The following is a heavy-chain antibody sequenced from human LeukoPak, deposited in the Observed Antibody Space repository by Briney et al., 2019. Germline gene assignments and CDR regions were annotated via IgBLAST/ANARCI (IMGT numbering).Heavy chain of an antibody. CDR3: AFSAGRGLGYCSGGSCPFDY. D-gene: IGHD2-15*01. J-gene: IGHJ4*02. CDR2: INPNSGGT. V-gene: IGHV1-2*06. Sequence: ASVKVSCKASGYTFTGYYMHWVRQAPGQGLEWMGRINPNSGGTNYAQKFQGRVTMTRDTSISTAYMELSRLRSDDTAVYYCAFSAGRGLGYCSGGSCPFDYWGQGTLVTVSS. CDR1: GYTFTGYY.